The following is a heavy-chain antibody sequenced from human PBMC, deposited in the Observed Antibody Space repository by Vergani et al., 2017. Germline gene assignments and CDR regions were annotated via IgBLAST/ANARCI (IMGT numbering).Heavy chain of an antibody. CDR2: VNPNSGDT. V-gene: IGHV1-2*02. Sequence: QVHLVQSGAEVKKPGASVKVSCQTSGYTFSAYYIHWVRQAPGQGLEWMGWVNPNSGDTNYAQKFQGRVTMTRDMAINTTYMELSRLTSDDTAVYYCARDRVAYSGFYDGMDVWGQGTTVTVSS. CDR3: ARDRVAYSGFYDGMDV. CDR1: GYTFSAYY. J-gene: IGHJ6*02. D-gene: IGHD3-10*01.